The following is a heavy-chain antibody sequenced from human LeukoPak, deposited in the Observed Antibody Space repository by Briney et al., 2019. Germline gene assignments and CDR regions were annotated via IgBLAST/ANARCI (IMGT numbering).Heavy chain of an antibody. CDR3: ARMYYYGSGRRGIDY. Sequence: GESLKISCKGSGYSFTSYWIGWVRQMAGKGLEWLGIIYPGDSDTRYTPSFHGQVSISADRSINTAYLQWRSLKASDTAMYFCARMYYYGSGRRGIDYWGQGTLVTVSS. D-gene: IGHD3-10*01. V-gene: IGHV5-51*01. CDR2: IYPGDSDT. CDR1: GYSFTSYW. J-gene: IGHJ4*02.